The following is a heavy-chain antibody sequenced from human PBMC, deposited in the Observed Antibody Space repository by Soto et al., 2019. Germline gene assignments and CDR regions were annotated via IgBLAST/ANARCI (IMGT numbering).Heavy chain of an antibody. CDR3: ARLSRPNYYDTSGFFKDNWFDP. D-gene: IGHD3-22*01. CDR2: IIPIVETP. Sequence: SVKVSCKASGGTFNSYDINWVRQAPGQGLEWMGGIIPIVETPKYAQKFQGRVTISADESTNTVYMELSSLRSEDTAMYYCARLSRPNYYDTSGFFKDNWFDPWGQGTLVTVSS. CDR1: GGTFNSYD. J-gene: IGHJ5*02. V-gene: IGHV1-69*13.